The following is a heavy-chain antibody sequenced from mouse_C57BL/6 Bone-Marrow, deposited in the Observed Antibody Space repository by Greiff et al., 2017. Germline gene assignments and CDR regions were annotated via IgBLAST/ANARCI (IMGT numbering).Heavy chain of an antibody. CDR3: AKGLTTEVATDY. V-gene: IGHV3-6*01. D-gene: IGHD1-1*01. CDR2: ISYDGSN. CDR1: GYSITSGYY. Sequence: ESGPGLVKPSQSLSLTCSVTGYSITSGYYWNWIRQFPGNKLEWMGYISYDGSNNYNPYLKNQISITRDSSKNQFFLKLNSVTTEDTATYYGAKGLTTEVATDYWGQGTTLTVSS. J-gene: IGHJ2*01.